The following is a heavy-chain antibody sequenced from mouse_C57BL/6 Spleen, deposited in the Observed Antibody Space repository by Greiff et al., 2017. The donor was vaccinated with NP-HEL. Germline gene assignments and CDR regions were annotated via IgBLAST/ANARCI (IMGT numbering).Heavy chain of an antibody. CDR2: ISYDGSN. D-gene: IGHD1-1*01. Sequence: EVQLVESGPGLVKPSQSLSLTCSVTGYSITSGYYWNWIRQFPGNKLEWMGYISYDGSNNYNPSLKNRISITRDTSKNQFFLKLNSVTTEDTATYYCARGGSSHAYWGQGTLVTVSA. J-gene: IGHJ3*01. CDR3: ARGGSSHAY. V-gene: IGHV3-6*01. CDR1: GYSITSGYY.